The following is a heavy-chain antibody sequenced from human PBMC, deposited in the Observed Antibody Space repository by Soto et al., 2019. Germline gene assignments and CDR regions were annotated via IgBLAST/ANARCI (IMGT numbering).Heavy chain of an antibody. D-gene: IGHD2-15*01. CDR2: IKQDGSEK. J-gene: IGHJ4*02. Sequence: GGSLRLSCAASGFTFSSYWMSWVRQAPGKGLEWVANIKQDGSEKYYVDSVKGRFTISRDNAKNSLYLQMNSLRAEDTAVYYCARDLIGHCSGGSCPFDYWGQGTLVTVSS. V-gene: IGHV3-7*01. CDR3: ARDLIGHCSGGSCPFDY. CDR1: GFTFSSYW.